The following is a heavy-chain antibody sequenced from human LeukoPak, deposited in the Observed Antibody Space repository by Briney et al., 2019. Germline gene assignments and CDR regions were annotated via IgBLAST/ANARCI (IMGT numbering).Heavy chain of an antibody. V-gene: IGHV3-74*01. CDR3: AKEKGWYSNYLYYFDY. CDR2: ISTDGSYT. CDR1: GLTLSDYW. Sequence: GGSLRLSCAASGLTLSDYWMHWVRQPPGKGLVWVSRISTDGSYTNYADSVEGRFTIFRDNAKNTLYLQMNSLRADDTAVYYCAKEKGWYSNYLYYFDYWGQGTLVTVSS. D-gene: IGHD4-4*01. J-gene: IGHJ4*02.